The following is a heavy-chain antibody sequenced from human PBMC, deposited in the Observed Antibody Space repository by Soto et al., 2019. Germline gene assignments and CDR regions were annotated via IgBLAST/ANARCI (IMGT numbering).Heavy chain of an antibody. CDR2: IWYDGSNK. J-gene: IGHJ6*02. CDR1: GFTFSSYG. CDR3: ARGMATTGTEYYYYGMDV. V-gene: IGHV3-33*01. Sequence: QVQLVESGGGEVQPGRSLRLSCAASGFTFSSYGMHWVRQAPGKGLEWVAVIWYDGSNKYYADSVKGRFTISRDNSKNTLYLQMNSLRAEDTAVYYCARGMATTGTEYYYYGMDVWGQGTTVTVSS. D-gene: IGHD5-12*01.